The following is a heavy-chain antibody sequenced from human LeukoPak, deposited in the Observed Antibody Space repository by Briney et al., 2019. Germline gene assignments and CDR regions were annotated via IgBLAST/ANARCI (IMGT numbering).Heavy chain of an antibody. CDR2: IRSKAYGGTT. CDR1: GFTFGDYA. V-gene: IGHV3-49*03. J-gene: IGHJ5*02. Sequence: GGSLRLSCTASGFTFGDYAMSWFRQAPGKGLEWVGFIRSKAYGGTTEYAASVKGRFTISRDDSKNTLYLQMNSLKTEDTAVYYCTTDSSSWYGFDPWGQGTLVTVSS. D-gene: IGHD6-13*01. CDR3: TTDSSSWYGFDP.